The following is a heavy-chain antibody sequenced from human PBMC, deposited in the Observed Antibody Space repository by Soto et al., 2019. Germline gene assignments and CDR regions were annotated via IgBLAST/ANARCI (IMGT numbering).Heavy chain of an antibody. CDR2: ISGSSGST. V-gene: IGHV3-23*01. CDR3: ATYSGNYERYGVYYGMDV. CDR1: GFTFSNYA. J-gene: IGHJ6*02. Sequence: GGSLRLSCAASGFTFSNYAISWVRQAPGKGLEWVSSISGSSGSTYYADSVKGRFTISRDNSKNTLYLQMNSLRAEDTAVYYCATYSGNYERYGVYYGMDVWGQGTTVTVSS. D-gene: IGHD1-26*01.